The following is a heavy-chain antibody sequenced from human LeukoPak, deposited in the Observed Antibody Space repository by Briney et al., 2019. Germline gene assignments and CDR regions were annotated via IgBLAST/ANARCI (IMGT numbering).Heavy chain of an antibody. Sequence: SLKVSCTASGGTFSSYAISWVRQAPGQGLEWMAKIISILGIANYAQKFKGRVTITAEKSTSTAYMELGSLRSEDTAVYYCAGGGGGFLAYCGGDCYTFDYWGQGTLVTVSS. CDR1: GGTFSSYA. D-gene: IGHD2-21*02. CDR3: AGGGGGFLAYCGGDCYTFDY. CDR2: IISILGIA. J-gene: IGHJ4*02. V-gene: IGHV1-69*04.